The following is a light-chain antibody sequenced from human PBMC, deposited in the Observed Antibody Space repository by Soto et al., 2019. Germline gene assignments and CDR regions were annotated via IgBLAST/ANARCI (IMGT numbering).Light chain of an antibody. V-gene: IGKV1-12*01. J-gene: IGKJ1*01. Sequence: DIPMTQSPSSVSASVGDRDTITCRASQGISSWLAWYQQKPGKAPKLLIYAASSLQSGVPSRFSGSGSGTKFTLTIASLQPDDFATYYCQQYETFSGTFGPGTKVDI. CDR3: QQYETFSGT. CDR1: QGISSW. CDR2: AAS.